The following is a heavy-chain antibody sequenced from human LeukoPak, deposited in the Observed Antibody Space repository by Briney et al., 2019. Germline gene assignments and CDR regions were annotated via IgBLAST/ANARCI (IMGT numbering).Heavy chain of an antibody. CDR2: IYTSGST. CDR1: GGSISSGSYY. Sequence: SQTLSLTCTVSGGSISSGSYYWSWIRQPAGKGLERIGRIYTSGSTNYNPSLKSRVTISVDTSKNQFSPKLSSVTAADTAVYYCAREPRDYGMDVWGQGTTVTVSS. J-gene: IGHJ6*02. CDR3: AREPRDYGMDV. V-gene: IGHV4-61*02.